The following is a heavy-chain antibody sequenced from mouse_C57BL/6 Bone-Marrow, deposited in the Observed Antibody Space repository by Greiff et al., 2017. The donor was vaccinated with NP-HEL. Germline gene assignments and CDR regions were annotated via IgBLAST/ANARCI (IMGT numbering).Heavy chain of an antibody. V-gene: IGHV1-18*01. CDR3: ARSYGYDY. CDR2: INPNNGGT. J-gene: IGHJ3*01. Sequence: VQLKESGPELVKPGASVKTPCKASGYTFTDYNMDWVKQSHGKSLEWIGDINPNNGGTNYNQKFKGKATLTVDKSSSTAYMELRSLTSEDAAVYYCARSYGYDYWGQGTLVTVSA. D-gene: IGHD2-2*01. CDR1: GYTFTDYN.